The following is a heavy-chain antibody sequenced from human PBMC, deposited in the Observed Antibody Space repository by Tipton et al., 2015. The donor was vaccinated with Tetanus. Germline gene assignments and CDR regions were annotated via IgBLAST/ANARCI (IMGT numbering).Heavy chain of an antibody. Sequence: LSLTCTASGFTFSDFYMGWIRQAPGKGLEWVSYLNPSGTSTYYADSVKGRFTISRDNTKNSLLLQMNNLGAEDTAVYYCAKDHLAPGLYFDSWGQGTLVTVSS. CDR1: GFTFSDFY. CDR2: LNPSGTST. J-gene: IGHJ4*02. D-gene: IGHD3-10*01. V-gene: IGHV3-11*01. CDR3: AKDHLAPGLYFDS.